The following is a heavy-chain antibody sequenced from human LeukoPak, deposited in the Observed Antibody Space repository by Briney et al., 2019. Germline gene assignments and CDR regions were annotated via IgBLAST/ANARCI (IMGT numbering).Heavy chain of an antibody. CDR2: IYYSGST. CDR1: GGSISSSRYY. J-gene: IGHJ5*02. CDR3: AREVAAAGGFDP. Sequence: PSETLSLTCTVSGGSISSSRYYWGWIRQPPGKGLEWIGSIYYSGSTYYNPSLKSRVTISVDTSKNQFSLKLSSVTAADTAVYYCAREVAAAGGFDPWGQGTLVTVSS. D-gene: IGHD6-13*01. V-gene: IGHV4-39*07.